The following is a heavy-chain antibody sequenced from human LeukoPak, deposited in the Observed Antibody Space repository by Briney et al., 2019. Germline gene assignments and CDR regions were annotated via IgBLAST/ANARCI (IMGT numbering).Heavy chain of an antibody. V-gene: IGHV4-39*07. J-gene: IGHJ5*02. D-gene: IGHD3-3*01. CDR1: GGSISSSSYY. CDR2: IYYSGST. Sequence: SETLSLTCTVSGGSISSSSYYWGWIRQPPGKGLEWIGSIYYSGSTYYNPSLKSRVTISVDTSKNQFSLKLSSVTAADTAVYYCARAGLSIIFGVVIRNWFDPWGQGTLVTVSS. CDR3: ARAGLSIIFGVVIRNWFDP.